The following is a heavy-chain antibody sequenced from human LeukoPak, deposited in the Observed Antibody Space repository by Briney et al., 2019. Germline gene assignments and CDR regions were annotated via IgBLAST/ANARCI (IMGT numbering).Heavy chain of an antibody. V-gene: IGHV3-48*03. Sequence: GGSLRLSCAAFGFTFSSYEMNWVRQAPGKGLEWVSYISSSSGSTKYCADSVKGRFTISRDNAKNSLYLQMNSLRAEDTAVYYCARWTGKMVYAFDYWGQGTLVTVSS. CDR1: GFTFSSYE. CDR2: ISSSSGSTK. CDR3: ARWTGKMVYAFDY. J-gene: IGHJ4*02. D-gene: IGHD2-8*01.